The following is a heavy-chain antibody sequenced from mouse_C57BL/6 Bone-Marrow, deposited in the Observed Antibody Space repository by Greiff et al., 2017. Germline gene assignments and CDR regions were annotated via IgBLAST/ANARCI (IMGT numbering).Heavy chain of an antibody. CDR3: ARGHYYGSRGDWYFDV. V-gene: IGHV3-6*01. Sequence: DVKLQESGPGLVKPSQSLSLTCSVTGYSITSGYYWNWIRQFPGNKLEWMGYISYDGSNNYNPSLKNRISITRDTSKNQFFLKLNSVTTEDTATYYCARGHYYGSRGDWYFDVWGTGTTVTVSS. D-gene: IGHD1-1*01. J-gene: IGHJ1*03. CDR2: ISYDGSN. CDR1: GYSITSGYY.